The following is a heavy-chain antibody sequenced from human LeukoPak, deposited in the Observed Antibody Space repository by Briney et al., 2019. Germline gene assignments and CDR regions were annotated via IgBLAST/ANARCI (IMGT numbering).Heavy chain of an antibody. J-gene: IGHJ3*02. Sequence: PSETLSLTCTVSGGSISSYYWSWIRQPPGKGLEWIGYIYYSGSTNYNPSLKSRVTISVDTSKNQFSLKLSSVTAADTAVYYCARGGRSPDTARRAFDIWGQGTMVTVSS. CDR2: IYYSGST. CDR3: ARGGRSPDTARRAFDI. V-gene: IGHV4-59*12. CDR1: GGSISSYY. D-gene: IGHD5-18*01.